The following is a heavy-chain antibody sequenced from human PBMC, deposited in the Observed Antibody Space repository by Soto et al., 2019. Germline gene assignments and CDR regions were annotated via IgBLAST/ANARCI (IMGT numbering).Heavy chain of an antibody. D-gene: IGHD3-22*01. Sequence: EVQLVESGGGLIQPGGSLRLSCAASGFTVSSNSMSWVRQAPGKGLEWVSVIYTDGSTYYADSVKGRFTISRGDSKSTLFLQMSRLRAEDTAVYYCARVTSDRTPVDPAKNSGGYNWGYYYYGMDVWGQGATVTVSS. CDR1: GFTVSSNS. J-gene: IGHJ6*02. CDR3: ARVTSDRTPVDPAKNSGGYNWGYYYYGMDV. V-gene: IGHV3-53*01. CDR2: IYTDGST.